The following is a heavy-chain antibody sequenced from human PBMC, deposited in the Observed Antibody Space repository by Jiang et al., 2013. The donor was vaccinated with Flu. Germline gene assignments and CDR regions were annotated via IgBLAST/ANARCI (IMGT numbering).Heavy chain of an antibody. D-gene: IGHD3-10*01. CDR1: GFTFTPYG. V-gene: IGHV3-33*05. CDR2: ISYDGSNK. CDR3: AKARGNDYYGSGSYLDY. Sequence: LVEVWGRRGPAWRSLRLSCAASGFTFTPYGMHWVRQAPGKGPEWVAVISYDGSNKYYADSVKGRFTISRDNSKNTLYLQMNSLRAEDTAVYYCAKARGNDYYGSGSYLDYWGQGTLVTVSS. J-gene: IGHJ4*02.